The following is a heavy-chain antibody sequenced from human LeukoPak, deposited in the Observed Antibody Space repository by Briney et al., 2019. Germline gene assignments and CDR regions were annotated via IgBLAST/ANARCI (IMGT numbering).Heavy chain of an antibody. CDR3: ARESDCTNGVCFSPYFDY. Sequence: PGGSLRLSCAASGFTFSSYSMNWVRQAPGKGLEWVSSISSSSSYIYYADSVKGRFTISRDNAKNSLYLQMNSLRAEDTAVYYCARESDCTNGVCFSPYFDYWGQGTLVTVSS. CDR1: GFTFSSYS. D-gene: IGHD2-8*01. V-gene: IGHV3-21*01. CDR2: ISSSSSYI. J-gene: IGHJ4*02.